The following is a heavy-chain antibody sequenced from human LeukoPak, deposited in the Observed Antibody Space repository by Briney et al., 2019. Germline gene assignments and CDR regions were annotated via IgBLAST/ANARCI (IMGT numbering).Heavy chain of an antibody. J-gene: IGHJ4*02. CDR1: GFSFSYHH. D-gene: IGHD3-16*01. V-gene: IGHV3-11*01. Sequence: GGSLTRSCAASGFSFSYHHMSWVRQVPGTGLEWRAYISRDGNIIVYADSVKGRFTISRDNAKQSVYLEMKSLRPEDTAVYYCARYVLLMDYWGQGTLVTVSS. CDR2: ISRDGNII. CDR3: ARYVLLMDY.